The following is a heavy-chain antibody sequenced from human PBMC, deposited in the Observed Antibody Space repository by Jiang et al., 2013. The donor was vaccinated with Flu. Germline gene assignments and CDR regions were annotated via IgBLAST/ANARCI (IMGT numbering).Heavy chain of an antibody. CDR3: ARQGWGYDPTGKIIDY. J-gene: IGHJ4*02. CDR1: GYSFTSYW. D-gene: IGHD3-22*01. CDR2: IYPGDSDT. V-gene: IGHV5-51*01. Sequence: GESLKISCKGSGYSFTSYWIGWVRQMPGKGLEWMGIIYPGDSDTRYSPSFQGQVTISADKSISTAYLQWSSLKASDTAMYYCARQGWGYDPTGKIIDYWGQGTLVTVSS.